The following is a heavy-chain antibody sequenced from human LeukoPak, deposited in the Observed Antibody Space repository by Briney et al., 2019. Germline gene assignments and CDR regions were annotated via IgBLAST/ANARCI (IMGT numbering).Heavy chain of an antibody. D-gene: IGHD3-10*01. CDR1: GFTFNSNW. CDR3: AREESEF. J-gene: IGHJ4*02. V-gene: IGHV3-7*03. Sequence: GGSLRLSCAASGFTFNSNWMSWVRQAPGKGLEWVANIKPDGSEKYYVDSVKGRFTISRDNAKNSLYLQMNSLRAEDTAVYYCAREESEFWGQGTLVTVSS. CDR2: IKPDGSEK.